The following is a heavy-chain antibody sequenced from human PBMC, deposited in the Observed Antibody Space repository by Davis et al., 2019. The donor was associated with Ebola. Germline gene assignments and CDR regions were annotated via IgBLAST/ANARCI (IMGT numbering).Heavy chain of an antibody. Sequence: GESLKISCAASGFTFSSYWMSWVRQAPGKGLEWVANIKQDGSEKYYVDSVKGRFTISRDNAKNSLYLQMDSLRAEDTAVYYCAGSWKWVEFYLEYWGQGTLVTVSS. J-gene: IGHJ4*02. CDR2: IKQDGSEK. D-gene: IGHD1-26*01. CDR1: GFTFSSYW. V-gene: IGHV3-7*01. CDR3: AGSWKWVEFYLEY.